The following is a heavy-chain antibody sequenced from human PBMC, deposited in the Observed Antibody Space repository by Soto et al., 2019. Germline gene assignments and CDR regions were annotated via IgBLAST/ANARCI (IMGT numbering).Heavy chain of an antibody. J-gene: IGHJ6*03. D-gene: IGHD3-3*01. CDR2: ISGSGGST. V-gene: IGHV3-23*01. CDR3: AKVGTLSPHTIKGPYYMDV. Sequence: PGGSLRLSCAASGFTFSSYAMSWVRQAPGKGLEWASAISGSGGSTYYADSVKGRFTISRDNSKNTLYLQMNSLRAEDTAVYYCAKVGTLSPHTIKGPYYMDVWGKGTTVTVSS. CDR1: GFTFSSYA.